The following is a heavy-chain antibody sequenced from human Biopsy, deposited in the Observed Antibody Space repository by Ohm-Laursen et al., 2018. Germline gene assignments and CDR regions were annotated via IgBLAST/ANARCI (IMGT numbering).Heavy chain of an antibody. CDR2: ISYTGYT. Sequence: GTLSLTCTVSGGSTSNNNYYWGWIRQPPGKGLEWIGHISYTGYTSYNASLKSRVTISVDTSRNHFSLRLSSLTAADTAVYYCARGSNDFGGLYFPRWGQGTLLTVSS. V-gene: IGHV4-61*03. CDR1: GGSTSNNNYY. D-gene: IGHD4-23*01. J-gene: IGHJ4*02. CDR3: ARGSNDFGGLYFPR.